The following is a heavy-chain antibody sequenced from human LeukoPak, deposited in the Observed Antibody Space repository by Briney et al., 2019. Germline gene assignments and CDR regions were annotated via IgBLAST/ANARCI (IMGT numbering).Heavy chain of an antibody. CDR1: GXSFSGYY. CDR2: INHSGST. CDR3: ARGRLRYYYDSSGHIGGYYFDY. J-gene: IGHJ4*02. Sequence: PSETLSLTCAVYGXSFSGYYWSWIRQPPGKGLEWIGEINHSGSTNYNPSLKSRVTISVDTSKNQFSLKLSSVTAADTAVYYCARGRLRYYYDSSGHIGGYYFDYWGQGTLVTVSS. V-gene: IGHV4-34*01. D-gene: IGHD3-22*01.